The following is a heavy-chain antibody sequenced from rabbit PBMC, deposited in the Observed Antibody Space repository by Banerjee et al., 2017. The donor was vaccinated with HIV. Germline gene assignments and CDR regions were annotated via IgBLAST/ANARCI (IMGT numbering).Heavy chain of an antibody. CDR2: IYAGKGST. D-gene: IGHD7-1*01. CDR1: GFDFSSYY. V-gene: IGHV1S7*01. CDR3: ARGYAGYAGYGSPFNL. Sequence: QLKETGGGLVQPGGSLTLSCKASGFDFSSYYMSWVRQAPGKGLEWIGIIYAGKGSTDYASWVNGRFTISSDNAQNTVDLQMNSLTAADTATYFCARGYAGYAGYGSPFNLWGPGTLVTVS. J-gene: IGHJ4*01.